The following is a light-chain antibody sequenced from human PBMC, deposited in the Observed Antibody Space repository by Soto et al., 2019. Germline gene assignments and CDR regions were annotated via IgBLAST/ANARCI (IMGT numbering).Light chain of an antibody. CDR3: CSYAGRSTWV. CDR1: SSDIGSYNF. Sequence: QSALTQPASVSGSPGQSITISCTGASSDIGSYNFVSWYQQHPGKAPKLMIYADTKRPSGVSNRFSGAKSGNTASPTISGLQAEDESDYYCCSYAGRSTWVFGGGTKVTVL. CDR2: ADT. V-gene: IGLV2-23*01. J-gene: IGLJ3*02.